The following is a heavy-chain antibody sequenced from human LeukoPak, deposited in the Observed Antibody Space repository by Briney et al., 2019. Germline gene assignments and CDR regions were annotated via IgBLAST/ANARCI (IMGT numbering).Heavy chain of an antibody. Sequence: GGSLRLSCAASGFTFSTYAMNWVRQAPGKGLEWVSSISSSSSYIYYADSVKGRFTISRDNAKNSLYLQMNSLRAEDTAVYYCARDSSSWYNYGMDVWGKGTTVTVSS. J-gene: IGHJ6*04. CDR1: GFTFSTYA. CDR3: ARDSSSWYNYGMDV. CDR2: ISSSSSYI. V-gene: IGHV3-21*01. D-gene: IGHD6-13*01.